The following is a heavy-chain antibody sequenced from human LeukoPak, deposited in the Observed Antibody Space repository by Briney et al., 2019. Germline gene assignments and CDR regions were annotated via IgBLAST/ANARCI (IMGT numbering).Heavy chain of an antibody. D-gene: IGHD3-10*01. CDR3: ARAANPPAMVRGVTLYYFDY. J-gene: IGHJ4*02. Sequence: GGSLRLSCAASGFTFSSYSMNWVRQAPGKGLEWVSSISSSSSYIYYADSVKGRFTISRDNAKNSLYLQMNSLRAEDTAVYYCARAANPPAMVRGVTLYYFDYWGQGTLVTVSS. CDR2: ISSSSSYI. CDR1: GFTFSSYS. V-gene: IGHV3-21*01.